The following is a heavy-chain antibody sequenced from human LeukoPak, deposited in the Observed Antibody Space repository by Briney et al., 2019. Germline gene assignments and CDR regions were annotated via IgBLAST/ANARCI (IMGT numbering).Heavy chain of an antibody. CDR3: TSYYYDSSGSYYFDY. D-gene: IGHD3-22*01. V-gene: IGHV3-15*01. CDR1: GFTFSNAW. CDR2: IKTKTDGGTT. Sequence: GGSLRLSCAASGFTFSNAWMSWVRQAPGKGLEWVGRIKTKTDGGTTDYAAPVKGRFTISRDNSKNTLYLQMNSLKTEDTAVYYCTSYYYDSSGSYYFDYWGQGTLVTVSS. J-gene: IGHJ4*02.